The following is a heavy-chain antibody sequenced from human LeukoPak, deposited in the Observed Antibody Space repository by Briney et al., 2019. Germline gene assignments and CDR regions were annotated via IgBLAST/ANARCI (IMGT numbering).Heavy chain of an antibody. CDR2: ISSGPTSI. V-gene: IGHV3-21*04. Sequence: GGSLRLSCAVSGFTFSSYSINWVRQAPGKGLEWVASISSGPTSIYYADSVKGRFTISRDNAKNSSHLQMNSLRAEDTAVYYCAKAQLGIPTYFDYWGQGTLVTVSS. J-gene: IGHJ4*02. CDR3: AKAQLGIPTYFDY. D-gene: IGHD2-2*01. CDR1: GFTFSSYS.